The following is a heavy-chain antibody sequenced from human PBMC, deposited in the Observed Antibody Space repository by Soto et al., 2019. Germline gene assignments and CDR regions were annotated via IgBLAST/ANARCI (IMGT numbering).Heavy chain of an antibody. Sequence: GGSLRLSCAASGFTFSNAWMSWVRQAPGKGLEWVGRIKSKTDGGTTDYAAPVKGRFTISRDDSKNTLYLQMNSLKTEDTAVYYCTTLLVTYYYYYMDVWGKGTTVTVSS. V-gene: IGHV3-15*01. J-gene: IGHJ6*03. CDR3: TTLLVTYYYYYMDV. CDR2: IKSKTDGGTT. D-gene: IGHD6-6*01. CDR1: GFTFSNAW.